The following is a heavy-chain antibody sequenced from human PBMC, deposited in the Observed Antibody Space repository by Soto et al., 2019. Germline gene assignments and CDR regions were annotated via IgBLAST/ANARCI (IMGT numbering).Heavy chain of an antibody. V-gene: IGHV3-7*03. CDR1: GFTFSSYW. Sequence: GGSLRLSCAASGFTFSSYWMSWVRQAPGKGLEWVANIKQDGSENYYVDSVKGRFTISRDNAKNSLYLQMNSLRAEDTDLYDCAIVGARVFDYWGQGTLVTVSS. CDR3: AIVGARVFDY. CDR2: IKQDGSEN. J-gene: IGHJ4*02. D-gene: IGHD1-26*01.